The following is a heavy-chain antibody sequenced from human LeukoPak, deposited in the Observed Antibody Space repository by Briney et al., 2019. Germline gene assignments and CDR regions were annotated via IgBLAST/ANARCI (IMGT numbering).Heavy chain of an antibody. D-gene: IGHD3-22*01. V-gene: IGHV1-2*06. Sequence: ASVKVSCKASGYTFTGYYMHWVRQAPGQGLEWMGRINPNSGGTNYAQKFQGRVTMTRDTSISTAYMELSRLRSGDTAVYYCARTYYYDSSGYYGDAFDIWGQGTMVTVSS. CDR1: GYTFTGYY. CDR3: ARTYYYDSSGYYGDAFDI. J-gene: IGHJ3*02. CDR2: INPNSGGT.